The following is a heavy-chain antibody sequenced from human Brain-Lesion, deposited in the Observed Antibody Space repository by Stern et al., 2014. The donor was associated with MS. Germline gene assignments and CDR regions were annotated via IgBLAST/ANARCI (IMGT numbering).Heavy chain of an antibody. CDR3: ARDQRGITIFGVVTDYYYLGMDV. J-gene: IGHJ6*02. Sequence: QVQLVQSGAEVKKPGASVKVSCKTSGNIFTGYYIHWVRQAPGQGLEWMAWINPNTGGPKYAQKFQGRVTMSRDTSISTAYVELSSLTSDDTAVYYCARDQRGITIFGVVTDYYYLGMDVWGQGTTVTVSS. V-gene: IGHV1-2*02. CDR2: INPNTGGP. D-gene: IGHD3-3*01. CDR1: GNIFTGYY.